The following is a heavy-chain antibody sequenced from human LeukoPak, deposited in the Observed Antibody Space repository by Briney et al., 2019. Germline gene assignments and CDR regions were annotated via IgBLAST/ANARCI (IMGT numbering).Heavy chain of an antibody. Sequence: SETLSLTCTVSGGSISSYYWSWIRQPPGKGLEWIGYIYYSGSTNYNPSLTSGGTISVDTSKKQFSLKLRSVTAADTAVYYCARDGAAAGIGLDYWGQGTLVTVSS. V-gene: IGHV4-59*01. CDR2: IYYSGST. CDR3: ARDGAAAGIGLDY. D-gene: IGHD6-13*01. J-gene: IGHJ4*02. CDR1: GGSISSYY.